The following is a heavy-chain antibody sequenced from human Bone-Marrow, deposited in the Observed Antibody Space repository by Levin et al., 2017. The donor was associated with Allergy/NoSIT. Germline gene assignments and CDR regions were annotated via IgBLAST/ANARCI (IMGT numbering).Heavy chain of an antibody. V-gene: IGHV4-31*03. CDR1: GGSISTGGFH. Sequence: SVTLSLTCSLSGGSISTGGFHWSWVRQRPGKGLEWIGYIYYSGNTYYNPSLQSRLSISIDTSKNQFSLRLTSVTAADTAVYYCAREDGYVFDYWGQGTLVTVSS. D-gene: IGHD5-24*01. J-gene: IGHJ4*02. CDR2: IYYSGNT. CDR3: AREDGYVFDY.